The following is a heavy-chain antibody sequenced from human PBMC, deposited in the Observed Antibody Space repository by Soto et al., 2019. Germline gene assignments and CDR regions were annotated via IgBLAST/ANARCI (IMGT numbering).Heavy chain of an antibody. J-gene: IGHJ6*02. V-gene: IGHV3-33*01. CDR2: IWYDGSNK. D-gene: IGHD2-15*01. CDR1: GFTFSSYG. Sequence: GGSLRLSCAASGFTFSSYGMHRVRQAPGKGLEWVAVIWYDGSNKYYADSVKGRFTISRDNSKNTLYLQMNSLRAEDTAVYYCARTGPFRVDYGMDGWGQGTTVTVSS. CDR3: ARTGPFRVDYGMDG.